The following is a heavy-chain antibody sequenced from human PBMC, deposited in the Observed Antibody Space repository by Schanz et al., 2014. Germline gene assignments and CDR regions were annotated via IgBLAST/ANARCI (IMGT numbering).Heavy chain of an antibody. CDR3: ARDRQQLVGRIGYYYGMDV. D-gene: IGHD6-13*01. J-gene: IGHJ6*02. V-gene: IGHV3-33*08. CDR1: GITFSDYA. CDR2: IWYDGNNK. Sequence: VQLVESGGGLEQPGGSLRLSCAASGITFSDYAMSWVRQAPGKGLEWVAVIWYDGNNKYYADSVKGRFTISRDNSKNTLYLQMNSLRAEDTAVYYCARDRQQLVGRIGYYYGMDVWGQGTTVTVSS.